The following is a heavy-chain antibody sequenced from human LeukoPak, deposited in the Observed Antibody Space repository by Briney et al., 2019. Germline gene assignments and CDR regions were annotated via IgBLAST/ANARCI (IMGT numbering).Heavy chain of an antibody. Sequence: PGGSLRLSCAASEFTFSRYWMHWVRQAPGKGLVWVARIISDGSYTNYADSVKGRFTISRDNAKNSLYLQMNSLKTEDTAVYYCAREGSGSPDYWGQGTLVTVSS. CDR3: AREGSGSPDY. J-gene: IGHJ4*02. V-gene: IGHV3-74*01. D-gene: IGHD1-26*01. CDR2: IISDGSYT. CDR1: EFTFSRYW.